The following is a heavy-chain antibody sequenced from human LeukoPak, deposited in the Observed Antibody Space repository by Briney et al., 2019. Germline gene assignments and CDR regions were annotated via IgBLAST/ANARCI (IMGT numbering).Heavy chain of an antibody. Sequence: GGSLRLSCAASAFSFSDYSMNWVRQAPGKGLEWVSSISSRSRHVYYAASVKGRFTISRDNSKNTLYLQMNSLRAEDTAKYYCAKDISGYDSFDYWGQGTQVTVSS. V-gene: IGHV3-21*04. J-gene: IGHJ4*02. CDR2: ISSRSRHV. CDR3: AKDISGYDSFDY. D-gene: IGHD5-12*01. CDR1: AFSFSDYS.